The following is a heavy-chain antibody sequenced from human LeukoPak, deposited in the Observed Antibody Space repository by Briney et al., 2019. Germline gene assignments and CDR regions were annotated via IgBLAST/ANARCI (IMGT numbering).Heavy chain of an antibody. CDR2: IYYSGST. D-gene: IGHD1-26*01. J-gene: IGHJ4*02. V-gene: IGHV4-59*01. CDR1: GGSISSYY. CDR3: ARASGSYLEVYFDY. Sequence: SETLSLTCTVSGGSISSYYWSWIRQPPGKGLEWIGYIYYSGSTNYNPSLKSRVTISVDTSKNQFSPKLSSVTAADTAVYYCARASGSYLEVYFDYWGQGTLVTVSS.